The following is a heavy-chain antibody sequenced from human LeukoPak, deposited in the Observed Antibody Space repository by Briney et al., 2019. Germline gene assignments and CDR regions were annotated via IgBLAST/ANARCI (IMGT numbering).Heavy chain of an antibody. Sequence: SETLSLTCSVSGGSLRSYFWSWIRQPPGKGLELIGYIDDSGGTHYSRPLQSRVTISADTSTNRFSLKLRCVTAADTALYYCARVCYYDHGGYYPLFDSWGQGTLVTVSS. CDR2: IDDSGGT. CDR3: ARVCYYDHGGYYPLFDS. CDR1: GGSLRSYF. J-gene: IGHJ4*02. D-gene: IGHD3-22*01. V-gene: IGHV4-59*01.